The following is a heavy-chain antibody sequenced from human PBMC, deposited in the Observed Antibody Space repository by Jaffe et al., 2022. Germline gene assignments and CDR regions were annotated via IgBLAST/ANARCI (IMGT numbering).Heavy chain of an antibody. Sequence: QVQLVQSGAETKKPGASVMVSCKTSGYTFTSNDINWMRQATGQGLEWMGWMSPRSGYTGYAQKFQGRVTMTRDTSTDTAYMELSNLTFDDTAVYFCARGINRGCDFWGQGTLVTVSS. CDR1: GYTFTSND. CDR3: ARGINRGCDF. CDR2: MSPRSGYT. D-gene: IGHD6-19*01. J-gene: IGHJ4*02. V-gene: IGHV1-8*01.